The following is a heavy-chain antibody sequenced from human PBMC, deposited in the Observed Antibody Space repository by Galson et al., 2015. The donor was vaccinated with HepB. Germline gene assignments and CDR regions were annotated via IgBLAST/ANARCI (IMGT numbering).Heavy chain of an antibody. Sequence: SLRLSCAASGFTFSSYSMTWVRQPPGKGLEWLSYISGSSSTIYYADSVKGRFTISRDNAKNSLSLQMNSLTAEDTALYYCSVAAGDYWGQGTLVTVSS. CDR3: SVAAGDY. D-gene: IGHD6-13*01. V-gene: IGHV3-48*04. CDR2: ISGSSSTI. J-gene: IGHJ4*02. CDR1: GFTFSSYS.